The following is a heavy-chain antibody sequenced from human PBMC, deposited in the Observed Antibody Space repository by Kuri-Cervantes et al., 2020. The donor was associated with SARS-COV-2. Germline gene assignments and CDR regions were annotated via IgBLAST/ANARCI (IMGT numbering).Heavy chain of an antibody. J-gene: IGHJ6*03. CDR1: GGTFSSYA. CDR3: ARGGGRYSGSYHYYYYMDV. D-gene: IGHD1-26*01. V-gene: IGHV1-69*13. CDR2: IIPIFGTA. Sequence: SVKVSCKASGGTFSSYAISWVRQAPGQGLEWMGGIIPIFGTANYAQKFQGRVTITADESTSTAYMELSSLRSEDTAVYYCARGGGRYSGSYHYYYYMDVWGKGTTVTVS.